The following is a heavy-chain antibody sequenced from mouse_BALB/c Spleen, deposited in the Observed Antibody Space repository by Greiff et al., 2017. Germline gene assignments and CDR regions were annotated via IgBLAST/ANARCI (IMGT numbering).Heavy chain of an antibody. V-gene: IGHV5-9-4*01. CDR2: ISSGGSYT. D-gene: IGHD2-1*01. CDR3: ATRYGNYDAMDY. CDR1: GFTFSSYA. Sequence: EVQRVESGGGLVKPGGSLKLSCAASGFTFSSYAMSWVRQSPEKRLEWVAEISSGGSYTYYPDTVTGRFTISRDNAKNTLYLEMSSLRSEDTAMYYCATRYGNYDAMDYWGQGTSVTVSS. J-gene: IGHJ4*01.